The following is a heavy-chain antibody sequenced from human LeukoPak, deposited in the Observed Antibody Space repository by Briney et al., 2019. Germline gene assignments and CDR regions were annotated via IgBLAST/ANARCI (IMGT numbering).Heavy chain of an antibody. CDR2: IYYSGST. CDR1: GGSISSYY. CDR3: ARGYSGYDPTYFDY. Sequence: PSETLSLTCTVSGGSISSYYWSWIRQPPGKGLEWIGYIYYSGSTKYNPSLKSRVTISGDTSKKQFALKLSSATAADTAVYYCARGYSGYDPTYFDYWGQGTLVTVSS. V-gene: IGHV4-59*01. J-gene: IGHJ4*02. D-gene: IGHD5-12*01.